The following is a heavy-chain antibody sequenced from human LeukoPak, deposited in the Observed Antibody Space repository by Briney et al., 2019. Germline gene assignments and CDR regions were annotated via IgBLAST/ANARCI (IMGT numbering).Heavy chain of an antibody. J-gene: IGHJ6*02. CDR2: IYTSGST. Sequence: SETLSLTCTVSGGSISSYYWSWIRQPAGKELEWIGRIYTSGSTNYNPSLKSRVTMSLDTSKNQFSLDLSSVTAADTAVYYCARGGIQYGMDVWGQGTTVTVSS. D-gene: IGHD1-14*01. CDR1: GGSISSYY. CDR3: ARGGIQYGMDV. V-gene: IGHV4-4*07.